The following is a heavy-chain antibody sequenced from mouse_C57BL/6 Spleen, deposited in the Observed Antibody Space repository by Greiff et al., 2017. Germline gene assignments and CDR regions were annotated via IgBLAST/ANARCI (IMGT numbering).Heavy chain of an antibody. V-gene: IGHV5-17*01. CDR2: ISSGSSTI. CDR3: ARGDDYGVYFDY. D-gene: IGHD2-4*01. Sequence: DVHLVESGGGLVKPGGSLKLSCAASGFTFSDYGMHWVRQAPEKGLEWVAYISSGSSTIYYADTVKGRFTISRDNAKNTLFLQMTSLRSEDTAMYYCARGDDYGVYFDYWGQGTTLTVSS. CDR1: GFTFSDYG. J-gene: IGHJ2*01.